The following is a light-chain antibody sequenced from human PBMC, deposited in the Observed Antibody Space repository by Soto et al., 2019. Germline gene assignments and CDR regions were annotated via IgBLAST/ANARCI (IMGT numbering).Light chain of an antibody. CDR1: ENVDIY. CDR2: DGS. J-gene: IGKJ4*01. CDR3: QQRRSWPPLT. Sequence: EIVLTQSPATLSLSPGERATLSCRASENVDIYLAWYQQKPGQAPRLLIYDGSNRATGIPARCSGSGSGTDFTLTISSLEPEDFAIYYCQQRRSWPPLTFGGGTRVEIK. V-gene: IGKV3-11*01.